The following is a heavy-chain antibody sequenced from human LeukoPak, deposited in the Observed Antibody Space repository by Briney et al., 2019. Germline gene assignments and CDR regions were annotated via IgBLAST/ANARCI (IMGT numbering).Heavy chain of an antibody. D-gene: IGHD3-10*01. CDR2: IYYPGNT. CDR3: AKVANYYYGSESYYFFEH. CDR1: GGSISSSSYS. V-gene: IGHV4-39*01. J-gene: IGHJ4*02. Sequence: SETLSLTCTVSGGSISSSSYSWGWIRQPPGKGLEWIGSIYYPGNTYYNPSLKSRVTISVDTSKNQFSLKLSSVTAADTAVYYCAKVANYYYGSESYYFFEHWGQGTPVTASS.